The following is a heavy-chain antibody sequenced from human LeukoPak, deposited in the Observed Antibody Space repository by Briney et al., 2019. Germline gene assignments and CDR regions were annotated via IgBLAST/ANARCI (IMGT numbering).Heavy chain of an antibody. J-gene: IGHJ1*01. CDR3: ARGGYSSTLYGRYQH. V-gene: IGHV3-21*01. Sequence: PGGSLRLSCAASGFTFSSYSMNWVRQAPGKGLEWVASISSSSSYVYYADSMKGRFSISRDNARNSLYLQTNSLRADDTAVYYCARGGYSSTLYGRYQHWGQGTLVTVSP. CDR1: GFTFSSYS. CDR2: ISSSSSYV. D-gene: IGHD6-13*01.